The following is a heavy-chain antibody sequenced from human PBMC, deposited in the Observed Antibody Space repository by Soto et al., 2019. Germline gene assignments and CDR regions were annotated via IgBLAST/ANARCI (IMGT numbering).Heavy chain of an antibody. CDR3: ARGHSSSWYVCDY. V-gene: IGHV1-8*01. Sequence: QVNLVQSGAEVKKPGASVKVPCKASGYTFTSYDINWVRQATGQGLEWMGWMNPNSGNTNYAQKFQGRVTITTNTPLRTAYMELSSLRSEDTAGYYCARGHSSSWYVCDYWVPGTLVTVPS. CDR1: GYTFTSYD. CDR2: MNPNSGNT. D-gene: IGHD6-13*01. J-gene: IGHJ4*02.